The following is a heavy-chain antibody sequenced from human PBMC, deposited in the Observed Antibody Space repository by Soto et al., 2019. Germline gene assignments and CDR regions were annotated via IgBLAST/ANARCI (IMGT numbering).Heavy chain of an antibody. CDR2: INPNGGST. CDR1: GYIFINYY. V-gene: IGHV1-46*01. Sequence: QVQLVQSGAEVKKPGASVKVSCKASGYIFINYYIHWVRQAPGQGLEWIGIINPNGGSTNYAQKFRDRVPLARDTSTSKDYMALSRLRSGDKAMYYCARDLAAGDFWGQGTLVTVSS. J-gene: IGHJ4*02. D-gene: IGHD6-13*01. CDR3: ARDLAAGDF.